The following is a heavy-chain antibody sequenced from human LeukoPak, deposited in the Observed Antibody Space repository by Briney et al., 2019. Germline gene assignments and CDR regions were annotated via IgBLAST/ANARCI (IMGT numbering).Heavy chain of an antibody. D-gene: IGHD1-26*01. V-gene: IGHV3-23*01. CDR1: GFTFTSYA. CDR3: AKGEVGVSFDY. CDR2: ISGSGVTT. Sequence: GGSLRLSCAASGFTFTSYAMSWVRQAPGKGLEWVSAISGSGVTTYYVDSVKGRFTISRDNSKNTLYLQMNSLRAEDTSIYYCAKGEVGVSFDYWGQGTLVTVSS. J-gene: IGHJ4*02.